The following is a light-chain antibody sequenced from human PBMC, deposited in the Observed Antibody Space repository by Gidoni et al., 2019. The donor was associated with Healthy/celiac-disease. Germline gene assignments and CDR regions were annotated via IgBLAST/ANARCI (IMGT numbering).Light chain of an antibody. J-gene: IGKJ1*01. CDR3: QQDNNWPLA. CDR2: GAS. V-gene: IGKV3-15*01. CDR1: QSVSST. Sequence: IVLTQSPATLSVSPGERATLSCRASQSVSSTLAWYQQKPGQAPRLLSYGASTRATGSPARLSGSGSGTEFTLTISSLQSEDFAVYYCQQDNNWPLAFGQGTKVEIK.